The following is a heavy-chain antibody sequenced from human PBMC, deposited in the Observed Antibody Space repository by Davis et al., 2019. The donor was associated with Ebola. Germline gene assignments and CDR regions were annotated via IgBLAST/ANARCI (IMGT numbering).Heavy chain of an antibody. CDR3: ARVYYDGGVYHNGFDP. V-gene: IGHV4-34*01. J-gene: IGHJ5*02. CDR1: GGSFSGYY. D-gene: IGHD2-8*02. Sequence: MPSETLSLTCAVYGGSFSGYYWSWIRQPPGKGLEWIGEFNHSGSTNYNPSLKSRVTISVDTSKNHFSLNLTSVNAADTAVYYCARVYYDGGVYHNGFDPWGQGTLVTVSS. CDR2: FNHSGST.